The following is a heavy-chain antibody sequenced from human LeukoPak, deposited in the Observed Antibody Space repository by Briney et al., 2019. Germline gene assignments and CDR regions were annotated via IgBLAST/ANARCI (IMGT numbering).Heavy chain of an antibody. V-gene: IGHV4-34*01. J-gene: IGHJ6*02. CDR3: AREGPLNYYYYGMDV. CDR1: GGSFSGYY. CDR2: INPSGGT. Sequence: SETLSLTCAVSGGSFSGYYWNWIRQPPGNGLEWIGEINPSGGTNYSPSLKSRVTISVNTSTNQFSLKLSSVAVADTAVYYCAREGPLNYYYYGMDVWGQGTTVTVSS.